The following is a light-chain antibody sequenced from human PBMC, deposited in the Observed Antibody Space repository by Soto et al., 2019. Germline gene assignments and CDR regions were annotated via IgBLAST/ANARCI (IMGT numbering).Light chain of an antibody. J-gene: IGLJ2*01. CDR1: SSNIGNNY. CDR3: AAWDTSLSAAV. CDR2: DNN. V-gene: IGLV1-51*01. Sequence: QAVVTQPPSVSAAPGQKVTISCSGSSSNIGNNYVSWYQQVPGTAPKLLTYDNNKRPSGIPDRFSDSKSGTSATLDITGLQTGDEADYYCAAWDTSLSAAVFGGGTKVTVL.